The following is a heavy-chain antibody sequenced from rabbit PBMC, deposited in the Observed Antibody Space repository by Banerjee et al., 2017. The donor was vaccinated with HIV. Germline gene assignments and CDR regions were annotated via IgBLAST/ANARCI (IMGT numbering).Heavy chain of an antibody. CDR1: GFSLSSDA. V-gene: IGHV1S40*01. Sequence: QSLEESGGDLVTPGGSLTLTCTASGFSLSSDAMGWFRQAPGKGLEWIGTINTAGNTYYASWAKGRFTISKTSSTTVTLQMTSLTAADTATYFCARGGTGGAYTYFGLRGQGTLVTVS. D-gene: IGHD7-1*01. CDR3: ARGGTGGAYTYFGL. J-gene: IGHJ3*01. CDR2: INTAGNT.